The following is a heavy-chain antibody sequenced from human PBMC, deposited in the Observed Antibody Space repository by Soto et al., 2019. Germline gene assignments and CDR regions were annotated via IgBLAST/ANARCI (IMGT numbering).Heavy chain of an antibody. Sequence: ETPSLTCVGSGVSMWAHYRWTWVRQSPGKGLDWLGEIFHSGSTSSNLSLKTRVTLSVDKSKREFSLNLTSVPDADTAVYYCARGDSVNYLRGILGTYFVMDIRGQGTKVTVS. CDR2: IFHSGST. V-gene: IGHV4-4*02. J-gene: IGHJ6*01. CDR1: GVSMWAHYR. CDR3: ARGDSVNYLRGILGTYFVMDI. D-gene: IGHD1-7*01.